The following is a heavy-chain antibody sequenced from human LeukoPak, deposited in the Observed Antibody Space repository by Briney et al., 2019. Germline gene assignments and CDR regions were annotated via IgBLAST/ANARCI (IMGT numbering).Heavy chain of an antibody. CDR3: ARYYDYVWGSYRPFDY. V-gene: IGHV4-39*01. CDR1: GDSVSRSDSY. CDR2: IYYSGRT. Sequence: SETLSLTCSVSGDSVSRSDSYWDWIRQPPGKGLEWIGTIYYSGRTYYSPSLKSRVTISVDTSKNQFSLKLSSVTAADTAVYYCARYYDYVWGSYRPFDYWGQGTLVTVSS. D-gene: IGHD3-16*02. J-gene: IGHJ4*02.